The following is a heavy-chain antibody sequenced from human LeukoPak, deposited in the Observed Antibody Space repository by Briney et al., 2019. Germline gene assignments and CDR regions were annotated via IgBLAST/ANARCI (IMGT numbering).Heavy chain of an antibody. J-gene: IGHJ4*02. CDR2: IDHSGST. CDR1: GGSFSSYY. Sequence: SETLSLTCTVSGGSFSSYYWNWIRQPPGKGLEWIGYIDHSGSTNYNPSLKSRVSISSDTSKNQFSLELSSVTAADTAVYYCARLKATVSIHAYFDSWGQGTLVTVSS. CDR3: ARLKATVSIHAYFDS. V-gene: IGHV4-59*01. D-gene: IGHD4-17*01.